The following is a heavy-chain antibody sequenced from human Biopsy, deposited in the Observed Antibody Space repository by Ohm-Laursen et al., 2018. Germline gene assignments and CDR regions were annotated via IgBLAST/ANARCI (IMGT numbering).Heavy chain of an antibody. CDR1: GGDINNYY. CDR2: IYPGGST. Sequence: TLSLTCNVSGGDINNYYWSWIRQPAGKGLEWIGRIYPGGSTNYNPSLKSRVTMSVDTSKKQLSLRLRSVTAADTAMYYCASVVLGPTNDAFDLWAKGRWSSSL. V-gene: IGHV4-4*07. CDR3: ASVVLGPTNDAFDL. D-gene: IGHD3-22*01. J-gene: IGHJ3*01.